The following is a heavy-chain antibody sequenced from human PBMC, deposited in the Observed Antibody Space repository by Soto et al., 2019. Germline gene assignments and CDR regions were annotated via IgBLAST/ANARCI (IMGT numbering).Heavy chain of an antibody. CDR1: GYTFTSYG. CDR3: ARDLPIYCTNGVCYFRYYYGMDV. V-gene: IGHV1-18*04. CDR2: ISAYNGNT. J-gene: IGHJ6*02. D-gene: IGHD2-8*01. Sequence: GASVKVSCKASGYTFTSYGISWVRQAPGKGLEWMGWISAYNGNTNYAQKLQGRVTMTTDTSTSTAYMELRSLRSDDTAVYYCARDLPIYCTNGVCYFRYYYGMDVWGQGTTVTVSS.